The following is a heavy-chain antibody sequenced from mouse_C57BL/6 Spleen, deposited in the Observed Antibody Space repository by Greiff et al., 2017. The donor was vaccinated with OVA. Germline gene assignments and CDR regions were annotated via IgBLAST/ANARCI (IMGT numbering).Heavy chain of an antibody. J-gene: IGHJ1*03. CDR2: ISNGGGST. D-gene: IGHD2-3*01. Sequence: EVHLVESGGGLVQPGGSLKLSCAASGFTFSDYYMYWVRQTPEKRLEWVAYISNGGGSTYYPDTVKGRFTISRDNAKNTLYLQMSRLKSEDTAMYYCARRVIYDGYYDWYFDVWGTGTTVTVSS. V-gene: IGHV5-12*01. CDR3: ARRVIYDGYYDWYFDV. CDR1: GFTFSDYY.